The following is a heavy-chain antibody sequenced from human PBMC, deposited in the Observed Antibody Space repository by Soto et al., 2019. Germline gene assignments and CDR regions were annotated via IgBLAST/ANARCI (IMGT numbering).Heavy chain of an antibody. V-gene: IGHV4-4*07. CDR2: IYTSGST. CDR1: GGSISSYY. CDR3: AGGGWVTYYDFWSGYSQNDYYYYGMDV. J-gene: IGHJ6*02. D-gene: IGHD3-3*01. Sequence: SETLSLTCTVSGGSISSYYWSWIRQPAGKGLEWIGRIYTSGSTNYNPSLKSRVTMSVDTSKNQFSLKLSSVTAADTAVYYCAGGGWVTYYDFWSGYSQNDYYYYGMDVWGQGTTVTASS.